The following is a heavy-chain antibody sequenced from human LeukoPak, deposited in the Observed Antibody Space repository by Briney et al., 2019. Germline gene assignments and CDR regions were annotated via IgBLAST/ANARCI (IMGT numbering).Heavy chain of an antibody. V-gene: IGHV3-11*04. CDR1: GFTFSDYY. Sequence: GGSLRLSCAASGFTFSDYYMSWIRQAPGKGLEWVSYISSSGSTIYYADSVKGRFTISRDNAKNSLYLQMNSLRAEDTAVYYCASVYSSGWYFDYWGQGTLVTVSS. CDR2: ISSSGSTI. CDR3: ASVYSSGWYFDY. D-gene: IGHD6-19*01. J-gene: IGHJ4*02.